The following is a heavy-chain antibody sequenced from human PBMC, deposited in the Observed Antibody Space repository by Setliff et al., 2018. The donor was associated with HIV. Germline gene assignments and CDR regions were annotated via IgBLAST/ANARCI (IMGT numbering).Heavy chain of an antibody. CDR2: IYYSGST. CDR3: AKGYNWNNAYYGLDV. V-gene: IGHV4-31*03. CDR1: GGSISSYC. J-gene: IGHJ6*02. D-gene: IGHD1-1*01. Sequence: SETLSLTCTVSGGSISSYCWSWIRQHPGKGLEWIGYIYYSGSTYYNPSLKSRLTVSVDTSKNQFSLKLSSVTAADTAVYYCAKGYNWNNAYYGLDVWGQGTTVTVSS.